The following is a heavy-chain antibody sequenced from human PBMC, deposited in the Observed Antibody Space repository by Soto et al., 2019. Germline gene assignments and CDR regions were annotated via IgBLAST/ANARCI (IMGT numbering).Heavy chain of an antibody. V-gene: IGHV3-9*01. CDR3: GNGCPPYYYSYYMDV. D-gene: IGHD6-19*01. Sequence: EVQLVESGGGLVQPGRSLRLSCAASGFTFDDYAMHWVRQAPGKGLEWVSGISWNSGSIGYADSVKGRFTISRDNAKNSLYLQMNMLSAENTALYYCGNGCPPYYYSYYMDVWGKGTTVTVSS. CDR1: GFTFDDYA. J-gene: IGHJ6*03. CDR2: ISWNSGSI.